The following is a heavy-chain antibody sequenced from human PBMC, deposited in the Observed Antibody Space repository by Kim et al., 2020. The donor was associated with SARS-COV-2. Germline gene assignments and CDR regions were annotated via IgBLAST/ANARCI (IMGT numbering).Heavy chain of an antibody. V-gene: IGHV3-23*01. J-gene: IGHJ4*02. CDR2: ISGSGDNT. D-gene: IGHD2-2*01. CDR1: GFTFGSYA. CDR3: AKSTFDIVVVPAAPDLDY. Sequence: GGSLRLSCAASGFTFGSYAMSWVRQAPGKGLEWVSVISGSGDNTCYADSVKGRFTISRDNSKNTLYLQMNSLRAEDTAVYYCAKSTFDIVVVPAAPDLDYWGQGTLVTVSS.